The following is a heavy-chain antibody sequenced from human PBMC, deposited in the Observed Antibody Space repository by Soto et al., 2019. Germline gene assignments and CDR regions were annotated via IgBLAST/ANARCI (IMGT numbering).Heavy chain of an antibody. D-gene: IGHD1-26*01. J-gene: IGHJ4*02. CDR3: TRVAIRGELLDY. Sequence: GGSLRLSCAASGFTFSSYGMHWVRQAPGKGLEWVALIWHDGSNKGYADSVKGRFTISRDNSKNTLNLQMNSLRVEDTAVYYCTRVAIRGELLDYWGQGTQVTVS. CDR1: GFTFSSYG. V-gene: IGHV3-33*08. CDR2: IWHDGSNK.